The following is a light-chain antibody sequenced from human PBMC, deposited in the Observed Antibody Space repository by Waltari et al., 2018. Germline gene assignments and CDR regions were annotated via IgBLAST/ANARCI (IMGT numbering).Light chain of an antibody. CDR3: QQYNSYCPVT. CDR2: KAS. V-gene: IGKV1-5*03. J-gene: IGKJ4*01. CDR1: QSISSW. Sequence: DIQMTQSPSTLSASVGDRVTITCRASQSISSWLAWYQQKPGKATKLLIYKASSLESGVPSRFSGSGSGTEFTLTISSLQPDDFATYYCQQYNSYCPVTFGGGTKVEIK.